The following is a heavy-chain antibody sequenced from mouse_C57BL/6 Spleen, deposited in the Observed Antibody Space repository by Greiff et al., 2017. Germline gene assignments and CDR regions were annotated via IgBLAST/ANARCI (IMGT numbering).Heavy chain of an antibody. J-gene: IGHJ1*03. D-gene: IGHD1-1*01. CDR2: IYPGDGDT. CDR1: GYAFSSSW. CDR3: ARLITTVVATRYFDV. Sequence: QVQLQQSGPELVKPGASVKISCKASGYAFSSSWMNWVKQRPGKGLEWIGRIYPGDGDTNYNGKFKGKATLTADKSSTAYMQLSSLTSEDSAVYFCARLITTVVATRYFDVWGTGTTVTVSS. V-gene: IGHV1-82*01.